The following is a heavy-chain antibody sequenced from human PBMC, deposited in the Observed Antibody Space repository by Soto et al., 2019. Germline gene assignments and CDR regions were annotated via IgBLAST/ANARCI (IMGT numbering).Heavy chain of an antibody. CDR1: GGSISSYY. V-gene: IGHV4-59*01. D-gene: IGHD3-22*01. CDR3: AGSRRWLYDY. Sequence: SQTLSLTCTVSGGSISSYYWSWIRQPPGKGLEWIGYIYYSGSTNYNPSLKSRVTISVDTSKNQYSLKLSSVTAADTAVYYCAGSRRWLYDYWGQGTLVTVSS. CDR2: IYYSGST. J-gene: IGHJ4*02.